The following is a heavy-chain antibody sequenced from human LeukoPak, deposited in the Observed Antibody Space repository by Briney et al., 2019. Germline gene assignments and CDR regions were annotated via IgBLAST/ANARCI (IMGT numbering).Heavy chain of an antibody. CDR1: GGTFSSYA. J-gene: IGHJ4*02. CDR3: ARDGSSIAARRPFDY. V-gene: IGHV1-69*13. Sequence: SVKVSCKASGGTFSSYAISWVRQAPGQGLEWMGGIIPIFGTANYAQKFQGRVTIIADESTSTAYMELSSLRSEDTAVYYCARDGSSIAARRPFDYWGQGTLVTVSS. D-gene: IGHD6-6*01. CDR2: IIPIFGTA.